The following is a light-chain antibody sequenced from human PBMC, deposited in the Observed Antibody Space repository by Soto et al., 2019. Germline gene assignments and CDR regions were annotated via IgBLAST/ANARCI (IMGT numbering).Light chain of an antibody. J-gene: IGLJ1*01. CDR3: SSYTSSNTLEV. CDR2: EVN. Sequence: QSVLIQPASVSGSPGQSITISCTGTSRDVGGSNYVSWYQHHPHRAPKLLIYEVNYRPSGVSSRFSGSKSGNTASLTISGLQAEDGADYYCSSYTSSNTLEVFGVGTKVTVL. CDR1: SRDVGGSNY. V-gene: IGLV2-14*01.